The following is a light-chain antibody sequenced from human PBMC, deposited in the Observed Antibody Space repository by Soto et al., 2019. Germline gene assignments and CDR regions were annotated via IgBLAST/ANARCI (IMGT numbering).Light chain of an antibody. J-gene: IGLJ3*02. CDR1: SSDVGGYNY. CDR2: EVS. V-gene: IGLV2-8*01. Sequence: QSALTQPPSASGSPGQSVTISCTGTSSDVGGYNYVSWYQQHPGKAPKLMIYEVSKRPSGVPDRFSGSKSGTSATLAITGLQTGDEAVYYCGTWDNSLTNGRAVFGGGTKLTVL. CDR3: GTWDNSLTNGRAV.